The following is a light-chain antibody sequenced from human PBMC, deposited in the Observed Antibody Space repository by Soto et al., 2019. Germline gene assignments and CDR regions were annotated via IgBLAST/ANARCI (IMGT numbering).Light chain of an antibody. CDR2: KAS. Sequence: DIQMTQSPSTLSASVGETVTITCRASQSISNWLAWYQQKPGQAPKLLIHKASTLESGVPSRCSGSVSGTEFTLTISSLQPDDFATFYCQQYDRFPYTFGQGTKLEIK. V-gene: IGKV1-5*03. J-gene: IGKJ2*01. CDR3: QQYDRFPYT. CDR1: QSISNW.